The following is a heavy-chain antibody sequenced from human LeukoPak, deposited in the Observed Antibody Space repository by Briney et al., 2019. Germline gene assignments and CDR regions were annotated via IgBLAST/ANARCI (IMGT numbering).Heavy chain of an antibody. V-gene: IGHV3-23*01. CDR2: ITRSGGTT. J-gene: IGHJ5*02. D-gene: IGHD1-26*01. CDR1: GFIFSSDA. CDR3: AKEGAYAALNS. Sequence: PGGSLRLSCAASGFIFSSDAMSWVRRAPGKGLDWVSSITRSGGTTLYADSVKGRFTISRDNSKNTLYLQMSRLTAEDTAVYYCAKEGAYAALNSWGQGTLVTVSS.